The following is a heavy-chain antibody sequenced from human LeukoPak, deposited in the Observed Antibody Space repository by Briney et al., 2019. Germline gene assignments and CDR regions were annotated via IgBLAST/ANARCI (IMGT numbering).Heavy chain of an antibody. V-gene: IGHV3-15*01. CDR2: FKRKSDGETT. Sequence: GGSLRLSCAASGFGFSYAWMSWVRQAPGKGPEWIGRFKRKSDGETTGYAAPVKGRFTISRDDSKNTLFLQMNSLKTEDTAFYYCTTAPSGYAYMNGWHLDYWGQGALVTVSS. J-gene: IGHJ4*02. D-gene: IGHD5-18*01. CDR3: TTAPSGYAYMNGWHLDY. CDR1: GFGFSYAW.